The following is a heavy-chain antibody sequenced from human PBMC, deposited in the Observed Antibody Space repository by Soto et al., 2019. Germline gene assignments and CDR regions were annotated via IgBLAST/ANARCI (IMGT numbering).Heavy chain of an antibody. Sequence: EVQLLESGGGLVQPGGSLRLSCAASGFTFSSFVMNWVRQTPGKGLEWVSTISPGADVSHYTDSVKGRFTISRDNSRRTLHLQMDSLRVEDAAVYFCVRRAITATTMWGAFDVWGQGTAVTVSS. J-gene: IGHJ3*01. CDR1: GFTFSSFV. D-gene: IGHD1-20*01. CDR2: ISPGADVS. V-gene: IGHV3-23*01. CDR3: VRRAITATTMWGAFDV.